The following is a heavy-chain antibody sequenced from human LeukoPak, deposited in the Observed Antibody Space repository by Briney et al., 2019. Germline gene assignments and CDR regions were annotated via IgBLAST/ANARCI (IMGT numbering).Heavy chain of an antibody. CDR3: ARAPPYDFWSGYSYFDY. D-gene: IGHD3-3*01. CDR2: IYHSGST. V-gene: IGHV4-38-2*02. Sequence: SETLSLTCTVSGYSISSGYYWGWIRQPPGKGLEWIGSIYHSGSTYYNPSLKSRVTISVDTSKNQFYLKLSSVTAADTAVYYCARAPPYDFWSGYSYFDYWGQGTLVTVSS. CDR1: GYSISSGYY. J-gene: IGHJ4*02.